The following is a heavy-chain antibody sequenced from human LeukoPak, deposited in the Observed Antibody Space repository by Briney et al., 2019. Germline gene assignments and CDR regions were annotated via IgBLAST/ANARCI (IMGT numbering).Heavy chain of an antibody. V-gene: IGHV3-7*01. J-gene: IGHJ6*03. CDR2: IKQDGSEK. CDR3: ARDLSAYCGGDCYYYYYYYMDV. Sequence: GGSLRLSCAASGFTFSSYWMSWVRQAPGKGLEWVANIKQDGSEKYYVDAVKGRFTISRDNTKNSLYLQMKSLRAEDTAVYYCARDLSAYCGGDCYYYYYYYMDVWGKGTTVTVSS. D-gene: IGHD2-21*01. CDR1: GFTFSSYW.